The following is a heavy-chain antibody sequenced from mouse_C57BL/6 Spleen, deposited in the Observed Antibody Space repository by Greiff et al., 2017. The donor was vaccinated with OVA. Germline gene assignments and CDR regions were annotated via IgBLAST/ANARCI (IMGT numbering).Heavy chain of an antibody. J-gene: IGHJ3*01. CDR3: ARNDYDVAWFAY. CDR1: GYTFTSYW. D-gene: IGHD2-4*01. CDR2: INPSNGGT. V-gene: IGHV1-53*01. Sequence: QVQLQQSGTELVKPGASVKLSCKASGYTFTSYWMHWVKQRPGQGLEWIGNINPSNGGTNYNEKFKSKATLTVDKSSSTAYMQLSSLTSEDSAVYYCARNDYDVAWFAYWGQGTLVTVSA.